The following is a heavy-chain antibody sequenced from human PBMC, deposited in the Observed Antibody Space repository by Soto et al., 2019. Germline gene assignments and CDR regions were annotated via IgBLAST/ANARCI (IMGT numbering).Heavy chain of an antibody. CDR3: AKGRIAVAAPYNWFDP. Sequence: EVKLLESGGGLVQPGGSLRLSCVASGFTYSSYAMSWVRQAPGKGLEWVSTITGGADNTHYADSVKGRFTISRDNSKNTLALQMNSRRVEDTAFYNCAKGRIAVAAPYNWFDPWGQGTMVTVSS. V-gene: IGHV3-23*01. J-gene: IGHJ5*02. D-gene: IGHD6-19*01. CDR1: GFTYSSYA. CDR2: ITGGADNT.